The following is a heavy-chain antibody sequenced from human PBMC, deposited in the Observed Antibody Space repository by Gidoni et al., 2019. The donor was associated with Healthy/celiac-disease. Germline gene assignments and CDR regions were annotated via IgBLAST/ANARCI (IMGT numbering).Heavy chain of an antibody. CDR2: ISYDGSNK. CDR1: GFTFSSYA. J-gene: IGHJ4*02. D-gene: IGHD6-13*01. Sequence: QVQLVESGGGVVQPGRSRRLSCAASGFTFSSYAMHWVRQAPGKGLEWVAVISYDGSNKYYADSVKGRFTISRDNSKNTLYLQMNSLRAEDTAVYYCAWGLYSRGFDYWGQGTLVTVSS. CDR3: AWGLYSRGFDY. V-gene: IGHV3-30-3*01.